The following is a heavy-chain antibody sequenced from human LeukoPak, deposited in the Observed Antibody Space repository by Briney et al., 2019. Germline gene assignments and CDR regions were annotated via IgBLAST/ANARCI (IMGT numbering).Heavy chain of an antibody. Sequence: SETLSLTCTVSGGSISSYCWGWIRQPPGKGLEWIGSIYYTGSTNYNPSLKSRVTISVDTSKNQFSLKLSSVTAADTADYYCARRVAGSGYRDYWGQGILVTVSS. CDR1: GGSISSYC. CDR2: IYYTGST. D-gene: IGHD3-22*01. CDR3: ARRVAGSGYRDY. J-gene: IGHJ4*02. V-gene: IGHV4-39*01.